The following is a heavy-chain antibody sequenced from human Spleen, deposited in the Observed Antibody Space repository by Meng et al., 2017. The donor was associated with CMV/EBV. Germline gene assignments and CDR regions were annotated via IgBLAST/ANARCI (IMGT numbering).Heavy chain of an antibody. J-gene: IGHJ3*02. D-gene: IGHD2-21*01. CDR2: THYTSKWNN. CDR3: VRGINSAFDT. Sequence: AISGDSIFRNSVAWNWIRQSPSRGLEWLGRTHYTSKWNNDYAVSVKSRITINADTSKNQFSLQLNSVSPVDTAVYYCVRGINSAFDTWGQGTVVTVSS. CDR1: GDSIFRNSVA. V-gene: IGHV6-1*01.